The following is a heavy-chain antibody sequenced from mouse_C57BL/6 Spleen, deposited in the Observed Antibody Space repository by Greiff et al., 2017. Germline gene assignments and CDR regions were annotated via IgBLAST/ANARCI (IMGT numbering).Heavy chain of an antibody. J-gene: IGHJ2*01. D-gene: IGHD2-2*01. CDR3: ARARGYDAVDY. V-gene: IGHV1-81*01. CDR1: GYTFTSYG. CDR2: IYPRSGNT. Sequence: QVQLKESGAELARPGASVKLSCKASGYTFTSYGISWVKQRTGQGLEWIGEIYPRSGNTYYNEKFKGKATLTADKSSSTAYMELRSLTSEDSAVYFCARARGYDAVDYWGQGTTLTVSS.